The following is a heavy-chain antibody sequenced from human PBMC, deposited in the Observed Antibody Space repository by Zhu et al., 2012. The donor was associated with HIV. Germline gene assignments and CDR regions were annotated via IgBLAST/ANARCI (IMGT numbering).Heavy chain of an antibody. J-gene: IGHJ2*01. CDR2: IYTSGST. CDR1: GGSISSYY. CDR3: ARALPSLRFRYFDL. Sequence: QVQLRESGPGLVKPSETLSLTCTVSGGSISSYYWNWIRQSPGKGLEYIGYIYTSGSTNYNPSLKSRVTMSLDTSKNQFSLKLSSVTAADTAVYYCARALPSLRFRYFDLWGLAPWSLSPQ. D-gene: IGHD3-16*01. V-gene: IGHV4-4*09.